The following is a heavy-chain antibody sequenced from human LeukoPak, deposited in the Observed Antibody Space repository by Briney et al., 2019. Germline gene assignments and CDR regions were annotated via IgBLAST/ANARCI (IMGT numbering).Heavy chain of an antibody. J-gene: IGHJ4*02. CDR3: ARVDVTVGLIGDY. V-gene: IGHV1-46*01. CDR2: INPSDGST. CDR1: GYTFSSYF. Sequence: ASVKVSCKASGYTFSSYFMHWVRQAPGQGLEWMGIINPSDGSTSYARELQGRDTMTRDTSTGTAYMELSGLRSEDTAVDYCARVDVTVGLIGDYWGQGTLVTVSS. D-gene: IGHD2-21*02.